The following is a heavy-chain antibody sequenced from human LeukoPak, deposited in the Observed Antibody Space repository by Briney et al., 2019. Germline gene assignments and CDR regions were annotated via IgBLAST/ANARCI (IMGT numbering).Heavy chain of an antibody. J-gene: IGHJ3*02. CDR2: MFHSGST. CDR1: GYSVSSGYY. Sequence: SETLSLTCAVSGYSVSSGYYWGWIRQSPGKGLEWIGHMFHSGSTYFNPSLKSRVSTSVDTSKNQFSLRLTSVTAADTAIYYCARLATMIPLHAFDIWGQGTMVAVSS. V-gene: IGHV4-38-2*01. D-gene: IGHD3-22*01. CDR3: ARLATMIPLHAFDI.